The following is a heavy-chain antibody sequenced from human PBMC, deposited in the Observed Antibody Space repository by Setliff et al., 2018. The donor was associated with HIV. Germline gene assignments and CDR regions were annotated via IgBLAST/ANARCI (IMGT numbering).Heavy chain of an antibody. CDR3: ATSPPGGSSDYIWGSDFFDH. CDR1: GFTFSTYS. D-gene: IGHD5-12*01. Sequence: PGGSLRLSCAASGFTFSTYSMNWVRQAPGKGLEWVSSITSSSNYIYYADSVKGRFTISRDTSKNTLYLQLDSLTAEDTAIYYCATSPPGGSSDYIWGSDFFDHWGQGALVTVSS. CDR2: ITSSSNYI. V-gene: IGHV3-21*01. J-gene: IGHJ4*02.